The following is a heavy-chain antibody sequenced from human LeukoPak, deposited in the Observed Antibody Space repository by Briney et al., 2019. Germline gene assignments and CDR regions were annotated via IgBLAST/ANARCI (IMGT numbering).Heavy chain of an antibody. Sequence: SETLSLTCTVSGDSISGYYWSWIRQPAGKGLEWVGRIDTSGSTNYNSSLKSRVTMSVDTSKNQFSLKLNSVTAADTAVYYCAGGGSPHIWGQGTMVTVSP. D-gene: IGHD1-26*01. V-gene: IGHV4-4*07. CDR2: IDTSGST. CDR1: GDSISGYY. J-gene: IGHJ3*02. CDR3: AGGGSPHI.